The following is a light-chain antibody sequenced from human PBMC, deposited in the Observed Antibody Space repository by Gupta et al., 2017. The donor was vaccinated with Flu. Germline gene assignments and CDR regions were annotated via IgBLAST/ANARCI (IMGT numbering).Light chain of an antibody. V-gene: IGKV2-28*01. CDR1: QSLLHSNGYKY. CDR3: MQALQTPIT. Sequence: ISCRSSQSLLHSNGYKYLDWYLQKPGQSPQLLIYWGSNRASGVPDRFSGSGSGTDFTLKISRVEAEDVGVYYCMQALQTPITFGQGTRLEIK. CDR2: WGS. J-gene: IGKJ5*01.